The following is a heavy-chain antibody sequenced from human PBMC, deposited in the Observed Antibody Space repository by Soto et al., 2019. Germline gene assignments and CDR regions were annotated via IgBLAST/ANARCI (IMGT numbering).Heavy chain of an antibody. V-gene: IGHV3-23*01. CDR2: ILVGGST. J-gene: IGHJ3*02. CDR3: AKATATGGGAFDS. D-gene: IGHD2-8*02. Sequence: EVQMLESGGGLVQPGGSLRLSCAASGFTCSSYDMSWVRQAPGKGLEWVSTILVGGSTHYPDSVKGRFTISRDNSKNTVFLQMNSLTAGDTAVYYCAKATATGGGAFDSCGPGTMVTVSS. CDR1: GFTCSSYD.